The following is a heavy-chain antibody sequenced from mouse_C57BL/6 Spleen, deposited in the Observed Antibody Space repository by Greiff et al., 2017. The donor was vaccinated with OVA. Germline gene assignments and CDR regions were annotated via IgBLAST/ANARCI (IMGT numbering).Heavy chain of an antibody. CDR1: GYTFTSYW. CDR3: ARTVNYRYFDV. J-gene: IGHJ1*03. D-gene: IGHD1-1*01. V-gene: IGHV1-52*01. Sequence: QVQLQQPGAELVRPGSSVKLSCKASGYTFTSYWMHWVKQRPIQGLEWIGNIDPSDSETHYNQKFKDKATLTVDKSSSTAYMQRSSLTSEDSAVYYCARTVNYRYFDVWGTGTTVTVSS. CDR2: IDPSDSET.